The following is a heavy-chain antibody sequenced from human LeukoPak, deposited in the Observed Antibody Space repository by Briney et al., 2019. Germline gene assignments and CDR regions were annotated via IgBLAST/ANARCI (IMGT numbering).Heavy chain of an antibody. V-gene: IGHV1-69*04. CDR3: ARGPGIRSGTGY. J-gene: IGHJ4*02. Sequence: SVKVSCKASGGTFSSYAISWVRQAPGQGLEWMGRIIPILGIANYAQKFQGRVTITADKSTSTVYMELSSLRSEDTAVYYCARGPGIRSGTGYWGQGTLVTVSS. D-gene: IGHD6-13*01. CDR1: GGTFSSYA. CDR2: IIPILGIA.